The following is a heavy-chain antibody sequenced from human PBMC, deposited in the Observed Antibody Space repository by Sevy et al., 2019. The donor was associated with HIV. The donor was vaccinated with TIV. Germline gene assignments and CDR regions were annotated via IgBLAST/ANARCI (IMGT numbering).Heavy chain of an antibody. CDR2: VNTRTGDT. CDR3: ARDFCTGGSCYSAFVY. J-gene: IGHJ4*02. V-gene: IGHV1-3*04. CDR1: GYTFNNYS. D-gene: IGHD2-15*01. Sequence: ASVKVSCKASGYTFNNYSMYWVRQAPGQSLECVGWVNTRTGDTKYSQKFQGRVSISSDTSASTTYMEFNTLRSEDTAVYYCARDFCTGGSCYSAFVYWGQGTLVTVSS.